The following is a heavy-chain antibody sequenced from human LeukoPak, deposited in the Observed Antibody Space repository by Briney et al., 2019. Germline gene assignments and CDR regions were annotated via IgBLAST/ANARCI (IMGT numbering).Heavy chain of an antibody. J-gene: IGHJ4*02. CDR1: GFTFRSYA. Sequence: GGSLRLSCAASGFTFRSYAMNWVRQAPGKGLEWVSTVSGSGGSTYYADSVKGRFTISRDNSKNTLHLQMNSLRAEDTAVYYCAKLRFGARDYWGQGTLVTVSS. D-gene: IGHD3-3*01. CDR2: VSGSGGST. V-gene: IGHV3-23*01. CDR3: AKLRFGARDY.